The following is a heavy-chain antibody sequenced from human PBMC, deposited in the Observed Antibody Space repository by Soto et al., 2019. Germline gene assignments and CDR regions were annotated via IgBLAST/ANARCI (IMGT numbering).Heavy chain of an antibody. CDR1: GFTFSSYA. D-gene: IGHD2-2*01. CDR2: ISYDGSNK. V-gene: IGHV3-30-3*01. J-gene: IGHJ4*02. Sequence: GGSLRLSCAASGFTFSSYAMHWVRQAPGKGLEWVAVISYDGSNKYYADSVKGRFTISRDNSKNTLYLQMNSLRAEHTAVYYCARGPSSLTRFDYWGQGTLVTVSS. CDR3: ARGPSSLTRFDY.